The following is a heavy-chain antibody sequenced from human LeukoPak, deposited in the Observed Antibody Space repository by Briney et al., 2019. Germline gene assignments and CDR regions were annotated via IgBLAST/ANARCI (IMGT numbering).Heavy chain of an antibody. CDR2: ISSSASTI. CDR1: GFTFSSYT. D-gene: IGHD1-1*01. J-gene: IGHJ5*02. CDR3: ARGESGSTSNWFDP. V-gene: IGHV3-48*04. Sequence: PGGSLRLSCAASGFTFSSYTLSWVRQAPGKGLEWVSYISSSASTIYYADSVKGRFTISRDNAKNSLYLQMNSLRAEDTAVYYCARGESGSTSNWFDPWGQGTLVTVSS.